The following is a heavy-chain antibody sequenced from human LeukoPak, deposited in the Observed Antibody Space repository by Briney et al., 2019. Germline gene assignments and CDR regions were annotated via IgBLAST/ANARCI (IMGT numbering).Heavy chain of an antibody. V-gene: IGHV4-30-2*01. CDR2: IYHSGST. J-gene: IGHJ6*03. CDR1: GGSISSGGYY. Sequence: PSQTLSLTCTVSGGSISSGGYYWSWIRQPPGKGLEWIGYIYHSGSTYYNPSLKSRVTISVDRSKNQFSLKLSSVTAADTAVYYCASLESDISPSNMDVWGKGTTVTVSS. D-gene: IGHD3-9*01. CDR3: ASLESDISPSNMDV.